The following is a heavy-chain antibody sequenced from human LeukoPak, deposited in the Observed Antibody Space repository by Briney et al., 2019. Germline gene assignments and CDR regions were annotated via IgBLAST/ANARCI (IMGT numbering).Heavy chain of an antibody. V-gene: IGHV4-34*01. CDR1: GGSFSGYY. D-gene: IGHD3-3*01. J-gene: IGHJ4*02. CDR2: INHSGST. CDR3: ARGFWSGYYYY. Sequence: KPSETLSLTCAVYGGSFSGYYWSWIRQPPGKGLEWIGEINHSGSTNYNPSLKSRVIISVDTSKNQFSLKLSSVTAADTAVYYCARGFWSGYYYYWGQGTLVTVSS.